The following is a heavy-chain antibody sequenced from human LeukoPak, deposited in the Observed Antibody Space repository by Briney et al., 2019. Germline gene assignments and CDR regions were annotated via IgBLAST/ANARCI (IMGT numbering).Heavy chain of an antibody. CDR3: AREGDYDILTGYLYYFDY. Sequence: GGSLRLSCAASGFTYSSYGMHWVRHAPGKGLEWVAVIWYDGSNKYYADSVKGRFTISRDNSKNTLYLQMNSLRAEDTAVYYCAREGDYDILTGYLYYFDYWGQGTLVTVSS. CDR1: GFTYSSYG. CDR2: IWYDGSNK. J-gene: IGHJ4*02. V-gene: IGHV3-33*01. D-gene: IGHD3-9*01.